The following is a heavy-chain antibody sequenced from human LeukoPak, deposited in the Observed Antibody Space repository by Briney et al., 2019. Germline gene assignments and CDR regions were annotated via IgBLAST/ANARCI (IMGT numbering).Heavy chain of an antibody. V-gene: IGHV4-39*01. Sequence: SETLSLTCTVSGGSISSSSYYWGWIRQPPGKGLEWIGSIYYSGSTYYNPSLKSRVTISVDTSKNQFSLKLSSVTAADTAVYYCARVSYYDSSGYGYYYYMDVWGKGTTVTISS. CDR2: IYYSGST. CDR3: ARVSYYDSSGYGYYYYMDV. CDR1: GGSISSSSYY. D-gene: IGHD3-22*01. J-gene: IGHJ6*03.